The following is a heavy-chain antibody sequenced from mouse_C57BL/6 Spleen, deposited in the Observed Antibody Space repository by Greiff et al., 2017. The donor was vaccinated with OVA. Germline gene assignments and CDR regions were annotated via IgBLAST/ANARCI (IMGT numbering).Heavy chain of an antibody. Sequence: VQLQESGPGLVQPSQSLSITCTVSGFSLTSYGVHWVRQSPGKGLEWLGVIWSGGSTDYNAAFISRLSISKDNSKSQVFFKMNSLQAVDTTIYYCATTGYGPFDYWGQGTTLTVSS. CDR3: ATTGYGPFDY. CDR2: IWSGGST. J-gene: IGHJ2*01. V-gene: IGHV2-2*01. CDR1: GFSLTSYG. D-gene: IGHD3-1*01.